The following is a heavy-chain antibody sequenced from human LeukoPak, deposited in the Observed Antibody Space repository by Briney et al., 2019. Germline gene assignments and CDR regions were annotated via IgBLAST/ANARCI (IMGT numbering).Heavy chain of an antibody. J-gene: IGHJ4*02. CDR3: ARRPRYCSGGSCYLDY. CDR2: IYPGDSDT. Sequence: GESLKISCKGSGYSFTSYWIGWVRQMPGKGLEWMGIIYPGDSDTRYSPSFQGQVTISADKSITTAYLQWSSLKASDTAMYYCARRPRYCSGGSCYLDYWGRGTLVTVSS. V-gene: IGHV5-51*01. D-gene: IGHD2-15*01. CDR1: GYSFTSYW.